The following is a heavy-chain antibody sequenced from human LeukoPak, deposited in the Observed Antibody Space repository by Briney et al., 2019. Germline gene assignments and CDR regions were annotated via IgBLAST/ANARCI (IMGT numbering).Heavy chain of an antibody. V-gene: IGHV3-48*03. CDR2: ISSSGSTI. CDR3: ARAAGGLEDY. D-gene: IGHD1-26*01. Sequence: PGGSLRLSCAASGFTFSSYEMNWVRQAPGKGLEWVSYISSSGSTIYYADSVKGRFTISRDNDKNSLYLQMNSLRAEDTAVYYCARAAGGLEDYWGQGTLVTVSS. J-gene: IGHJ4*02. CDR1: GFTFSSYE.